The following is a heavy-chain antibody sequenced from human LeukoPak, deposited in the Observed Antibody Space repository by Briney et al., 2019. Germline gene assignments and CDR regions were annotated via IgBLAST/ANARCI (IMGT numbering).Heavy chain of an antibody. CDR1: GFTFSSYA. D-gene: IGHD3-3*01. Sequence: GGSLRLSCAASGFTFSSYAMSWVRQVPGKGLEWVSAISGSGGSTYYADSVKGRFTISRDNSNNTLYLQINILIAEDTAVYYCAKDLGLWSGDLGGDWGQGTLVSVS. J-gene: IGHJ4*02. V-gene: IGHV3-23*01. CDR3: AKDLGLWSGDLGGD. CDR2: ISGSGGST.